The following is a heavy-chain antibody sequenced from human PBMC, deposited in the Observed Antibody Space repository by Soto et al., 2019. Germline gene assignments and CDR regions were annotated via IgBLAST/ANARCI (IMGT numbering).Heavy chain of an antibody. Sequence: SETLSLTCTVSGGSISSYYWSWIRQPPGKGLEWIGYIYYSGSTNYNPSLKSRVTISVDTSKNQFSLKLSSVTAADTAVYYCAREFAAAGQSTHHYFDYWGQGTLVTVSS. CDR1: GGSISSYY. D-gene: IGHD6-13*01. J-gene: IGHJ4*02. CDR2: IYYSGST. CDR3: AREFAAAGQSTHHYFDY. V-gene: IGHV4-59*01.